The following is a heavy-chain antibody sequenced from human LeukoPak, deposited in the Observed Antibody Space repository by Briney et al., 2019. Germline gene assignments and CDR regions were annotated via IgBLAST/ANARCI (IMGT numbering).Heavy chain of an antibody. CDR1: GFTFSSYS. J-gene: IGHJ4*02. CDR3: ARVHRGYSFGRLDY. V-gene: IGHV3-48*02. Sequence: GGSLRLSCAASGFTFSSYSMNWVRQAPGKGLEWGSYISGSDNTIYYADSVKGRFTISRDNARNSLYLQMNSLRDEGTAVYYCARVHRGYSFGRLDYWGQGTLVTVSS. CDR2: ISGSDNTI. D-gene: IGHD5-12*01.